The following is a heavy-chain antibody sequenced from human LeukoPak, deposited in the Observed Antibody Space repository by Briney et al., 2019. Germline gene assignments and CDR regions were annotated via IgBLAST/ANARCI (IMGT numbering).Heavy chain of an antibody. CDR1: GFTFSSYW. CDR2: INSDGSST. D-gene: IGHD6-13*01. V-gene: IGHV3-74*01. J-gene: IGHJ4*02. CDR3: ASGGPRSSSTWTDG. Sequence: GGSLRLSCAASGFTFSSYWMHWVRQAPGKGLVWVSRINSDGSSTNYADSVKGRFTISRDNAKNTLYLQMNSLRAEDTAVYFCASGGPRSSSTWTDGWGQGTLVTVSS.